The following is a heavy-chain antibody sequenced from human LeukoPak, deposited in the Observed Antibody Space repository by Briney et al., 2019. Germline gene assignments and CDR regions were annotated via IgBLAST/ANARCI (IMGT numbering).Heavy chain of an antibody. J-gene: IGHJ6*02. V-gene: IGHV1-69*04. D-gene: IGHD1-7*01. CDR1: GGTFSSYA. CDR3: ARESLPKLELTFYYYYYGMDV. Sequence: GASVTVSFKASGGTFSSYAIGWVRQAPGQGREGMGRIIPIFGIANYSQKFQGRVTITADKSTRTAYMELSSLRSEDTAVYYCARESLPKLELTFYYYYYGMDVWGQGTTVTVSS. CDR2: IIPIFGIA.